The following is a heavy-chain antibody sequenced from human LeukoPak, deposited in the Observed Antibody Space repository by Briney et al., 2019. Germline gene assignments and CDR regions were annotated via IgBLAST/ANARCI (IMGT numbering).Heavy chain of an antibody. J-gene: IGHJ1*01. CDR1: GFTFSSYA. D-gene: IGHD3-22*01. V-gene: IGHV3-23*01. CDR3: AKEADSSGYYNAEYFQH. Sequence: GGSLRLSCAASGFTFSSYAMSWVRQAPGKGLEWVSAISGSGGSTYYADSVKGRFTISRDNSKNTLYLQMNSLRAEDTAVYYCAKEADSSGYYNAEYFQHWGQGTLVTVSS. CDR2: ISGSGGST.